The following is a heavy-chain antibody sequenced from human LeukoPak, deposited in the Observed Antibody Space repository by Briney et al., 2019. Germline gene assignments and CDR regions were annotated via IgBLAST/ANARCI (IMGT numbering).Heavy chain of an antibody. V-gene: IGHV3-23*01. CDR3: AKGVWRAFDI. CDR1: GISFSSSA. J-gene: IGHJ3*02. CDR2: ISGSGDST. Sequence: PGGSLRLSCAASGISFSSSAMSWVRQAPGKGLEWVSAISGSGDSTYYADSVKGRFTISRDNSKNTLYLQMNSLRAEDTAVYYCAKGVWRAFDIWGQGTMVTVSS.